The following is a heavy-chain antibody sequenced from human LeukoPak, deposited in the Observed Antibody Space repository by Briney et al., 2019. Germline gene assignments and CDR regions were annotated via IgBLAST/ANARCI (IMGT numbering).Heavy chain of an antibody. CDR2: IYYSGST. D-gene: IGHD7-27*01. Sequence: SETLSLTCTVSGGSINSYYWSWIRQPPGKGLEWIGYIYYSGSTNYNPSLKSRVTISVDTSKNQFSLKLTSVTAADTAVYYCAREGLGISIFDYWGQGTLVTVSS. CDR1: GGSINSYY. J-gene: IGHJ4*02. CDR3: AREGLGISIFDY. V-gene: IGHV4-59*01.